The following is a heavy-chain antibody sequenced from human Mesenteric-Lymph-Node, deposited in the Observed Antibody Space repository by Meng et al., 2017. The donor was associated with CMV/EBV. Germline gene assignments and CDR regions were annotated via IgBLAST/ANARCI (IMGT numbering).Heavy chain of an antibody. CDR2: ISSSGSTI. CDR3: ARDPAITMIVGWGMDV. CDR1: GFTFSDYY. D-gene: IGHD3-22*01. V-gene: IGHV3-11*01. Sequence: GESLKISCAASGFTFSDYYMSWIRQAPGKGLEWVSYISSSGSTIYYADSVKGRFTISRDNAKNSLYLQMNSLRAEDTAVYYCARDPAITMIVGWGMDVWGQGTTVTVSS. J-gene: IGHJ6*02.